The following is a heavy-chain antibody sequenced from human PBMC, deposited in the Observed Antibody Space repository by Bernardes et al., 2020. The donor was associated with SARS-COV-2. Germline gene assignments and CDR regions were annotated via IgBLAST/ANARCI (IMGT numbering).Heavy chain of an antibody. CDR2: INHDGNNK. CDR3: ARDVNWDLYDY. V-gene: IGHV3-33*01. CDR1: GFTFGSYV. D-gene: IGHD1-26*01. Sequence: GGSLRLSCAASGFTFGSYVMHWVRQAPGKGLEWVAVINHDGNNKNYADSVKGRFTISRDNSKNTLYLEMSNLRVEDTAVYYCARDVNWDLYDYWGQGTLVTVSS. J-gene: IGHJ4*02.